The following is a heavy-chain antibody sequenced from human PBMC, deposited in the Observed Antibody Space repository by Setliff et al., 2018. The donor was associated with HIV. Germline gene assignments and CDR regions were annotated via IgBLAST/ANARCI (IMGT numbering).Heavy chain of an antibody. D-gene: IGHD2-15*01. CDR2: ISYTGST. CDR1: GASISRSTYS. Sequence: PSETLSLTCSVSGASISRSTYSWGWIRQPPGKGLEWMGSISYTGSTDYNPSLKSRVTISVDTSKNQFTLKLSSVTAADTAVYYCARRLGYCSGGSCRTPSDYWGQGTLVTVSS. V-gene: IGHV4-39*01. J-gene: IGHJ4*02. CDR3: ARRLGYCSGGSCRTPSDY.